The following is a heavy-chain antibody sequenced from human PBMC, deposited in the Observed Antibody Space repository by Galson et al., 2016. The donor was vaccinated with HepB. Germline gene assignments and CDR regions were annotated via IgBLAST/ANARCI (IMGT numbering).Heavy chain of an antibody. CDR1: GFTFSSYA. Sequence: SLRLSCAASGFTFSSYAMHWVRQAPGKGLEWVAVISYDGSTKYYADSVKGRFTISRDNSKNTLYLQMNSLRAEDTAVYYCARDNTILWFGGLIGNAFDIWGQGTLATVSS. D-gene: IGHD3-10*01. CDR3: ARDNTILWFGGLIGNAFDI. V-gene: IGHV3-30*04. J-gene: IGHJ3*02. CDR2: ISYDGSTK.